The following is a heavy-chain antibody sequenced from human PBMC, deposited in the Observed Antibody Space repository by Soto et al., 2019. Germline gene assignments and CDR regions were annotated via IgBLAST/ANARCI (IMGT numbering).Heavy chain of an antibody. D-gene: IGHD3-9*01. J-gene: IGHJ3*01. CDR1: GGSISSSHW. Sequence: QVQLQESGPGLVKPSGTLSLTCAVSGGSISSSHWWTWVRQSPGKGLEYIGEISHSGTSNSNPSLKSRVTLSVDKSTNHFSLTLTSVTAAETAVYYCARVVLTITRGAFDAWGQGTLVIVST. V-gene: IGHV4-4*02. CDR3: ARVVLTITRGAFDA. CDR2: ISHSGTS.